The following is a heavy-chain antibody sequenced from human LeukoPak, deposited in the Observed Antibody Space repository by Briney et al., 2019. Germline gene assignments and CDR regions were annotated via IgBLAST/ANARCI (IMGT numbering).Heavy chain of an antibody. D-gene: IGHD6-19*01. Sequence: PSETLSLTCTVSGGSISSGGYYWSWIRQHPGKGLEWIGYIYYSGSTYYNPSLKSRVTISVDTSKNQFSLKLSSVTAADTAVYYCARDLGLAGIDYWGQGTLVTVSS. CDR2: IYYSGST. CDR1: GGSISSGGYY. CDR3: ARDLGLAGIDY. V-gene: IGHV4-31*03. J-gene: IGHJ4*02.